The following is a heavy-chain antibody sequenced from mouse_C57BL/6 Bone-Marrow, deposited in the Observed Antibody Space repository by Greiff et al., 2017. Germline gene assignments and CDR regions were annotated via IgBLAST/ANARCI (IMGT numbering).Heavy chain of an antibody. J-gene: IGHJ2*01. CDR2: IDPSDSYT. Sequence: QVQLQQPGAELVKPGASVKLSCKASGYTFTSYWMQWVKQRPGQGLEWIGEIDPSDSYTNYNQKFKGKATLTVDTSSSTAYMQLSSLTSEDSAVYYCARWGGNYVDYWGKGTTLTVSS. V-gene: IGHV1-50*01. CDR1: GYTFTSYW. CDR3: ARWGGNYVDY.